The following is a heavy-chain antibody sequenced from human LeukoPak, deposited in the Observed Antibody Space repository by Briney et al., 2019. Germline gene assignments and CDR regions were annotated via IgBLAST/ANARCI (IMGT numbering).Heavy chain of an antibody. CDR2: ISSSGGST. CDR3: AKRDTGMALFDN. V-gene: IGHV3-23*01. D-gene: IGHD5-18*01. J-gene: IGHJ4*02. CDR1: GFTFSSYA. Sequence: GGSLRLSCVASGFTFSSYAMSWVRQAPGKGLEWVSVISSSGGSTYYGDSVKGRFTISRDNSKNTLYLQMNSLRAEDTAVYYCAKRDTGMALFDNWGQGTLVTVSS.